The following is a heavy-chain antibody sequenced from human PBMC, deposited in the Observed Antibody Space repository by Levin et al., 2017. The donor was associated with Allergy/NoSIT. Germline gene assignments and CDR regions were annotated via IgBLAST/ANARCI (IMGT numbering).Heavy chain of an antibody. J-gene: IGHJ4*02. CDR2: IFSNDEK. CDR1: GFSLSNARMG. CDR3: ARMIGSGYDLRAPYFDY. Sequence: SGPTLVKPTETLTLTCTVSGFSLSNARMGVSWIRQPPGKALEWLAHIFSNDEKSYSTSLKSRLTISKDTSKSQVVLTMTNMDPVDTATYYCARMIGSGYDLRAPYFDYWGQGTLVTVSS. V-gene: IGHV2-26*01. D-gene: IGHD5-12*01.